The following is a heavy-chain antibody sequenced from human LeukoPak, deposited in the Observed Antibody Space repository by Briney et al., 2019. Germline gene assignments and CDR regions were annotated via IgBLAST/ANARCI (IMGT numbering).Heavy chain of an antibody. CDR1: GYNFAKSW. CDR2: IYPDDSRT. V-gene: IGHV5-51*01. Sequence: GESLKISCKASGYNFAKSWIGWVRQMPGKGLEWVAIIYPDDSRTNYSPSFQGHVTISVDRSINTAYLQWSSLRASDTAMYYCSRPDYFASHDWGQGTLVTVST. J-gene: IGHJ4*02. D-gene: IGHD3-9*01. CDR3: SRPDYFASHD.